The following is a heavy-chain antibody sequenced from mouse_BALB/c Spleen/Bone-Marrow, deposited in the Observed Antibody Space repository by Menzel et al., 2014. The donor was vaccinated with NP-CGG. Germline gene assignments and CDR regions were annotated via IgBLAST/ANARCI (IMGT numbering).Heavy chain of an antibody. CDR2: ISGGGSYT. J-gene: IGHJ3*01. CDR1: GFTFNNYG. V-gene: IGHV5-9-2*01. CDR3: ARHAYYDQTEVSFVY. D-gene: IGHD2-4*01. Sequence: EVKLVESGGGLVKSGGPLKLSCAASGFTFNNYGMSWVRQTPEKRLEWVATISGGGSYTFYPDSVKGRFTISRDNAKNDLYLQLSSLRPEDTALYYCARHAYYDQTEVSFVYWGQGTLVTVSA.